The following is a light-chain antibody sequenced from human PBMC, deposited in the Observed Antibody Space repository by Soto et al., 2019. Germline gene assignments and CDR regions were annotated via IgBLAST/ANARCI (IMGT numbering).Light chain of an antibody. CDR2: ENN. Sequence: QSALTQPPSVSAAPGQTVTISCSGSSSNIGNNYVSWYQQLPGTAPELLIYENNKRPSGVPDRFSGSKSGTSATLGITGLQTGDEADYYCGTWDSSLGAGVFGGGTKLTVL. J-gene: IGLJ3*02. CDR3: GTWDSSLGAGV. V-gene: IGLV1-51*02. CDR1: SSNIGNNY.